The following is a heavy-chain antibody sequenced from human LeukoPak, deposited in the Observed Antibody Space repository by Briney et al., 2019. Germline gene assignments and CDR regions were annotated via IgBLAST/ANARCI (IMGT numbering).Heavy chain of an antibody. J-gene: IGHJ5*02. CDR3: ARGNWFDP. CDR2: IYYSGSS. CDR1: GGSISTYY. V-gene: IGHV4-59*01. Sequence: SETLSLTCTVSGGSISTYYWNWIRQPPGKGLEWIGYIYYSGSSNYNPSLKSRVTLSVDTSKNQCSLKLSSVTAADTAVYYCARGNWFDPWGQGALVTVSS.